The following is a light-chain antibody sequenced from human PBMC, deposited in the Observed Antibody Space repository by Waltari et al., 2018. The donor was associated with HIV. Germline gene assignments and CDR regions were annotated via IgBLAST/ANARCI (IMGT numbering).Light chain of an antibody. J-gene: IGKJ1*01. Sequence: VMTQSPATVSVSPGEGATLSCRASQSIHNNLVWYQKRPGQAPRLLIYDASTRATGIPARFSGSGSGTESTLTINNLQSEDSAIYYCQQYNNWPRTFGQGTKVEIK. CDR3: QQYNNWPRT. CDR1: QSIHNN. V-gene: IGKV3-15*01. CDR2: DAS.